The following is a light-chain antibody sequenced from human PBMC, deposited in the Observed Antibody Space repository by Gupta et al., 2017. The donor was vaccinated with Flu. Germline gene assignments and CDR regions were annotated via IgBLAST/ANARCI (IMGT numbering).Light chain of an antibody. J-gene: IGKJ1*01. CDR1: HNIGTS. CDR2: YAS. V-gene: IGKV6-21*01. Sequence: EKVTITCRASHNIGTSLNWYQQKPNQSPKLLIKYASQSFSGVPSRFSGSGSGTYFTRTINNLDPEDAATYYCHQSSNLPWTFGQGSQVEIK. CDR3: HQSSNLPWT.